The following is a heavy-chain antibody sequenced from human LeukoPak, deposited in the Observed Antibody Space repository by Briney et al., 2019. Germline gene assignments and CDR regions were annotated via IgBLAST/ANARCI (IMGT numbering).Heavy chain of an antibody. CDR2: ISSSSSYI. V-gene: IGHV3-21*01. Sequence: GGSLRLSCAASGFTFSSYSMNWVRQAPGKGLEWVSSISSSSSYIYYADSVKGRFTISRDNAKNSLYLQMNSLRAEDTAVYYCARDEGHRGYGMDVWGQGTTVTVSS. J-gene: IGHJ6*02. CDR1: GFTFSSYS. CDR3: ARDEGHRGYGMDV.